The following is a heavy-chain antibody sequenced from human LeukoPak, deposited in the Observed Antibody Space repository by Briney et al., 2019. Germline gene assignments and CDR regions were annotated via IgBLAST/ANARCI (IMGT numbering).Heavy chain of an antibody. J-gene: IGHJ6*03. V-gene: IGHV3-7*01. Sequence: PGGSLRLSCAASGFTFSSYWMSWVRQAPGKGLEWVANIKQDGSEKYYVDSVKGRFTISRDNAKNSLYLQMNSLRAEDTAVYYCAREKGYYGSGTDTMDVWGKGTTVTVSS. D-gene: IGHD3-10*01. CDR2: IKQDGSEK. CDR1: GFTFSSYW. CDR3: AREKGYYGSGTDTMDV.